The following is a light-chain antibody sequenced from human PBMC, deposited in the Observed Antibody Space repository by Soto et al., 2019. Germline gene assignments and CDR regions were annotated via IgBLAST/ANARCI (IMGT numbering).Light chain of an antibody. J-gene: IGLJ2*01. Sequence: QSALTQPPSASGSPGQSVTISCTGTSSDVGGYNYVSWYQQHPGKAPKLMIYEVSKRPSGVPDRFSGSKSGNTASLTVSGLQAEDEADYYCSSYAGSNNFEVFGGGTKLNVL. CDR2: EVS. V-gene: IGLV2-8*01. CDR3: SSYAGSNNFEV. CDR1: SSDVGGYNY.